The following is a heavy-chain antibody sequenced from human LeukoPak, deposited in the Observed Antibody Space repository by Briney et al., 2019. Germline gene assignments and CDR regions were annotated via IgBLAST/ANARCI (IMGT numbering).Heavy chain of an antibody. Sequence: LSLTCAVYGGSFSGYYWSWIRQAPGKGLEWVAVISYDGSNKYYADSVKGRFTISRDNSKNTLYLQMNSLRAEDTAVYYCAKDQYYYDSSGYFDYWGQGTLVTVSS. CDR3: AKDQYYYDSSGYFDY. CDR2: ISYDGSNK. D-gene: IGHD3-22*01. CDR1: GGSFSGYY. J-gene: IGHJ4*02. V-gene: IGHV3-30*18.